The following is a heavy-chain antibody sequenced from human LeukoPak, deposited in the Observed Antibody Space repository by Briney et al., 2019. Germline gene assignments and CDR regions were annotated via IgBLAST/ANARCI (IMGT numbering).Heavy chain of an antibody. CDR2: IYYSGST. V-gene: IGHV4-59*01. D-gene: IGHD4-23*01. Sequence: SETLSLTCAVYGGSFSGYYWSWIRQPPGKGLEWIGYIYYSGSTNYNPSLKSRVTISVDTSKNQFSLKLSSVTAADTAVYYCARERGGKGDFDYWGQGTLVTVSS. CDR3: ARERGGKGDFDY. J-gene: IGHJ4*02. CDR1: GGSFSGYY.